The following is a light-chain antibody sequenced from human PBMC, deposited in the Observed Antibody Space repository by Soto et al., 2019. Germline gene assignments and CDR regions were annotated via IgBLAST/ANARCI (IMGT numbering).Light chain of an antibody. CDR2: GAS. V-gene: IGKV3-20*01. CDR1: QSVSSNY. Sequence: EIVLTQSPGTLSLSPGEGATLSCGASQSVSSNYLAWYQQKPGQAPRLLIYGASSRATGIPERFSGSGSGTVFTLTISRLEPEDFAVYYCQQYGSSPLTFGGGTKVEIK. CDR3: QQYGSSPLT. J-gene: IGKJ4*01.